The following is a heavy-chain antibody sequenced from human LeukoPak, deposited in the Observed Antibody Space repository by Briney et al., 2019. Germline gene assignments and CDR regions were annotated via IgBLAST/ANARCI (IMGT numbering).Heavy chain of an antibody. D-gene: IGHD6-13*01. CDR1: GYSFTSYR. Sequence: GESLKISCKGSGYSFTSYRIGWVRQMPGKGLEWMGIIYPGDSDTRYSPSFQGQVTISADKSISTAYLQWSSLKASDTAMYYCARRYSSSWYSGYYFDYWGQGTLVTVSS. CDR2: IYPGDSDT. J-gene: IGHJ4*02. V-gene: IGHV5-51*01. CDR3: ARRYSSSWYSGYYFDY.